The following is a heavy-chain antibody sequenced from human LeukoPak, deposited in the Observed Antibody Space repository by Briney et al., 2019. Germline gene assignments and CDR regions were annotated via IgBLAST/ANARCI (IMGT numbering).Heavy chain of an antibody. CDR2: IYHSGST. J-gene: IGHJ4*02. CDR1: GGSISSGGHS. Sequence: SETLSLTCAVSGGSISSGGHSWSWIRQPPGKGLEWIGYIYHSGSTYYNPSLKSRVTISVDRSKNQFSLKLSSATAADTAVYYCAREATSGDYAYWGQGTLVTVSS. V-gene: IGHV4-30-2*01. CDR3: AREATSGDYAY. D-gene: IGHD4-17*01.